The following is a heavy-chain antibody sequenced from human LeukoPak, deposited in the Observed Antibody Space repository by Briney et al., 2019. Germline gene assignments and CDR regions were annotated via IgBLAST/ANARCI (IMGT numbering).Heavy chain of an antibody. V-gene: IGHV1-2*02. CDR2: INLNTGGT. CDR1: GYSFTGYY. CDR3: ARVRTKTIFGASDAFDL. Sequence: ASVKVSCEASGYSFTGYYIHWVRQAPGQGLAWMGWINLNTGGTNFAPKFQSRLTLTSDTPMRTAYMELSSLKSDDTAVYYCARVRTKTIFGASDAFDLWGQGTLVTVSS. J-gene: IGHJ3*01. D-gene: IGHD3-3*01.